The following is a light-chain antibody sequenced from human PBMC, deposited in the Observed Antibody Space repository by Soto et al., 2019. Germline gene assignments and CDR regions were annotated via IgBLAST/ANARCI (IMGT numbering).Light chain of an antibody. J-gene: IGKJ4*01. CDR3: QQYYTTPLT. CDR2: WAS. Sequence: IQMTQSPSSLSASVGDRVTITCRASHNIDTYLAWYQQKPGQPPQLLIYWASTRESGVPDRFSGSGSGTDFTLTISSLQAEDVAVYYCQQYYTTPLTFGGGTKVDNK. V-gene: IGKV4-1*01. CDR1: HNIDTY.